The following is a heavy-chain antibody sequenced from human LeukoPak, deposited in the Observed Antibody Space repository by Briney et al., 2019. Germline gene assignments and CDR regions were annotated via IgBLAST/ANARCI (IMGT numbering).Heavy chain of an antibody. CDR3: ASSTIFGVQSGVFS. Sequence: SETLSLTCTGSGGSISSYYWSWIRQPPGKGLEGVGYIYYSGSTNYNPSLKRRVTISVDTSKNQFSLKLSSVTAADTAVYYCASSTIFGVQSGVFSWGQGTLVTVSS. J-gene: IGHJ5*02. CDR2: IYYSGST. CDR1: GGSISSYY. V-gene: IGHV4-59*01. D-gene: IGHD3-3*01.